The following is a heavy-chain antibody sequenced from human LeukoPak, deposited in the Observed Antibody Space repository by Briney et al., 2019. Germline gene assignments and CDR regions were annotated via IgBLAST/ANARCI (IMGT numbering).Heavy chain of an antibody. CDR2: ISGSGGTT. CDR3: ARRGLGAPKYAFDI. D-gene: IGHD3-16*01. V-gene: IGHV3-23*01. CDR1: GFSFSSYV. J-gene: IGHJ3*02. Sequence: GGSLRLSCAASGFSFSSYVMIWVRRAPGKGLEWVSGISGSGGTTYYADSVKGRCTSSRDNSKNTLYLQMNSVRAEDTAVYYCARRGLGAPKYAFDIWGQGTMVTVSS.